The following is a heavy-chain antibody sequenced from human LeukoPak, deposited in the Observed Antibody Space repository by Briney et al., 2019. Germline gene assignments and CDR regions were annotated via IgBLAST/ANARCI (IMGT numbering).Heavy chain of an antibody. V-gene: IGHV1-2*02. CDR2: INPNSGGT. J-gene: IGHJ4*02. D-gene: IGHD6-19*01. CDR3: ARDLSSGLVDY. Sequence: ASVKVSCKASGYTFTGYYMHWVRQAPGQGLEWMGWINPNSGGTNYAQEFQGRVTMTRDTSISTAYMELSRLRSDDTAVYYCARDLSSGLVDYWGQGTLVTVSS. CDR1: GYTFTGYY.